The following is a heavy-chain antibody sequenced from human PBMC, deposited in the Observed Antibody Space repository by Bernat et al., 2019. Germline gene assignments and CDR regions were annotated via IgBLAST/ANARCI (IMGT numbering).Heavy chain of an antibody. D-gene: IGHD1-7*01. V-gene: IGHV4-31*03. CDR1: GGSISSGGYY. J-gene: IGHJ3*02. Sequence: QPQMSGPGLVKPSQTLSLTCTVSGGSISSGGYYWSWIRQHPGKGLEWIGYIYYSGSTYYNPSLKSRVTISVDTSKNQFSLKLSSVTAADTAVYYCAELGRPGAFDIWGQGTMVTVSS. CDR2: IYYSGST. CDR3: AELGRPGAFDI.